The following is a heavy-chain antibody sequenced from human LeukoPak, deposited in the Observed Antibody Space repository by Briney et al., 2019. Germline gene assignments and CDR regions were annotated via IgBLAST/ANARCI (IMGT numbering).Heavy chain of an antibody. D-gene: IGHD6-19*01. Sequence: GASVKVSCKASGYTFTGYYMHWVRQAPGQGLEWMGWINPNSGGTNYAQKFQGRVTMTRNTSISTAYMELSSLRSEDTAVYYCARAVAGRNFDYWGQGTLVTVSS. J-gene: IGHJ4*02. V-gene: IGHV1-2*02. CDR2: INPNSGGT. CDR3: ARAVAGRNFDY. CDR1: GYTFTGYY.